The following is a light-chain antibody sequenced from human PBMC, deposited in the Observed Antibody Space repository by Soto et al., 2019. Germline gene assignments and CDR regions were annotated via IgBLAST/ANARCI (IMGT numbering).Light chain of an antibody. Sequence: DIVMTQSPDSLAVSLGERATINCKSSRSILYNSNNKNYLTWYQQKPGQPPKLLISWASIRESGVPDRFSDSGSGTDFTLTISSLRAEDVAVYYCHQYYSAPYTFGQGTKLEIK. J-gene: IGKJ2*01. CDR2: WAS. CDR3: HQYYSAPYT. CDR1: RSILYNSNNKNY. V-gene: IGKV4-1*01.